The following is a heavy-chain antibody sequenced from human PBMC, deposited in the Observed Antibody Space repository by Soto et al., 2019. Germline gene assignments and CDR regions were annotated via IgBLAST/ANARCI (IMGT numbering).Heavy chain of an antibody. V-gene: IGHV1-18*01. CDR3: AREASITGTFDY. D-gene: IGHD1-20*01. CDR2: ISAYNGNT. CDR1: GYTFTSYG. Sequence: ASVKVSCKASGYTFTSYGISWVRQAPGQGLEWMGWISAYNGNTNYAQKLQGRVTMTTDTSTSTAYMELRSLRPDDTAVYYCAREASITGTFDYWGQGTLVTVSS. J-gene: IGHJ4*02.